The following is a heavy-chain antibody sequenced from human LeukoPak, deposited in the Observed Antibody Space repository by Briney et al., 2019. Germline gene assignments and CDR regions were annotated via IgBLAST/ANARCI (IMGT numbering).Heavy chain of an antibody. J-gene: IGHJ4*02. CDR2: INHSGST. Sequence: SEILSLTCAVYGGSFSGYYWSWIRQPPGKGLEWIGEINHSGSTNYNPSLKSRVTISVDTSKNQFSLKLSSVTAADTAVYYCARGLRYCSSTSCSTTVTHFDYWGQGTLVTVSS. V-gene: IGHV4-34*01. CDR3: ARGLRYCSSTSCSTTVTHFDY. CDR1: GGSFSGYY. D-gene: IGHD2-2*01.